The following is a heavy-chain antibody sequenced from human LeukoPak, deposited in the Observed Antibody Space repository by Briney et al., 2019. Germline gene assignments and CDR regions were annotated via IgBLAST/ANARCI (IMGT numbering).Heavy chain of an antibody. J-gene: IGHJ4*02. CDR2: ISGSGGST. D-gene: IGHD1-26*01. CDR1: GFTFSSYA. V-gene: IGHV3-23*01. Sequence: GGSLRLSCAASGFTFSSYAMSWVRQAPGKGLEWVSAISGSGGSTYYADSVKGRFSISRDNSKNTLYLQMNSLRAEDTAVYYCAKEMLGELLPISWDYWGQGTLFTVSS. CDR3: AKEMLGELLPISWDY.